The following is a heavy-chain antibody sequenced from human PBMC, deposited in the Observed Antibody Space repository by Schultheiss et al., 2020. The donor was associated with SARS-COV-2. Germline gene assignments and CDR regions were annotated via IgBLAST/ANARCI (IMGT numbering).Heavy chain of an antibody. J-gene: IGHJ4*02. CDR2: ISGSGGST. V-gene: IGHV3-23*01. CDR3: ARGRGDSSGYYYVSFDY. CDR1: GFTFSSYS. Sequence: GGSLRLSCAASGFTFSSYSMNWVRQAPGKGLEWVSAISGSGGSTYYADSVKGRFTISRDNSKNTLYLQMNSLRAEDTAVYYCARGRGDSSGYYYVSFDYWGQGTLVTVSS. D-gene: IGHD3-22*01.